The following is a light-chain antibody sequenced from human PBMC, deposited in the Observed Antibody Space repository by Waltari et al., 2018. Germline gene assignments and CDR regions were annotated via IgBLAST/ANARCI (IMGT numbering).Light chain of an antibody. J-gene: IGLJ1*01. CDR2: EGS. CDR3: CSYSDTSAFYV. Sequence: QSALTQPASVSGSPGQSITISCTGTRNDLGSYNLFSWYQQHPGKAPKVMIYEGSKRPSGVSHRFSGSKSGNTASLTISGLQAEDEADYYCCSYSDTSAFYVFGAGTKVTVL. CDR1: RNDLGSYNL. V-gene: IGLV2-23*01.